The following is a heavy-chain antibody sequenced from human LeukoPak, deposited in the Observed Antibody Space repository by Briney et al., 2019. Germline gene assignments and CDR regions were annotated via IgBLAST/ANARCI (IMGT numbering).Heavy chain of an antibody. CDR2: IIPIFGTA. CDR3: ARSPRPNSSSWYWFDP. D-gene: IGHD6-13*01. Sequence: SVKVSCKASGGTFSSYAISWVRQAPGQGLEWMGGIIPIFGTANYAQKFQGRVTITTDESTSTAYMELSSLRSEDTAVYYCARSPRPNSSSWYWFDPWGRGTLVTVSS. J-gene: IGHJ5*02. CDR1: GGTFSSYA. V-gene: IGHV1-69*05.